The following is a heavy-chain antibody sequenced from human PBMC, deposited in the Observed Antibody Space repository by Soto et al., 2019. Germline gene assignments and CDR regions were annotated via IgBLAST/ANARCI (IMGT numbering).Heavy chain of an antibody. V-gene: IGHV4-31*02. CDR2: IFNIGNT. CDR3: ARQTTFYTASQ. J-gene: IGHJ4*02. D-gene: IGHD2-21*02. Sequence: QVQLQESGPGLVKPSQTLSLTCTVSGGSISSGGYYWNWIRQPPGKGLEWIGHIFNIGNTYYNPSLKSRVSISVDTSKNQFSLKVNSMTAADTAVYYRARQTTFYTASQWGQGTLVTVSS. CDR1: GGSISSGGYY.